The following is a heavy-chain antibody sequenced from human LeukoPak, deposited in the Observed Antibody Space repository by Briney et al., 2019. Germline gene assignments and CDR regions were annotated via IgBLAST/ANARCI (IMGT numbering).Heavy chain of an antibody. CDR3: AGGTFATHGDY. CDR1: GFTFSSYA. CDR2: ISYDGSNK. D-gene: IGHD3-16*01. V-gene: IGHV3-30-3*01. J-gene: IGHJ4*02. Sequence: GGSLRLSCAASGFTFSSYAMHWVRQAPGKGLEWVAVISYDGSNKYYADSVKGRFTISRDNSKNTLYLQMNSLRAEDTAVYYCAGGTFATHGDYWGQGTLVTVSS.